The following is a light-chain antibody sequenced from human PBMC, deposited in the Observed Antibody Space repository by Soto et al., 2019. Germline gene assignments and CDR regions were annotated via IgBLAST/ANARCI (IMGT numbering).Light chain of an antibody. J-gene: IGLJ1*01. CDR1: SSDVGGYNY. CDR2: EVS. Sequence: QSALTQPASVSGSPGQWITISCTGTSSDVGGYNYVSWYQQHPGKAPKLMIYEVSNRPSGVSNRFSGSKSGNTASLTISGLQAEDEADYCCRSYTSSSTLYVFGTGTKLTVL. V-gene: IGLV2-14*01. CDR3: RSYTSSSTLYV.